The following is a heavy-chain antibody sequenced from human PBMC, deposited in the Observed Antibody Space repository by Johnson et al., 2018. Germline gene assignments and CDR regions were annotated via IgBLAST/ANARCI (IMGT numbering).Heavy chain of an antibody. J-gene: IGHJ3*02. V-gene: IGHV3-49*03. CDR1: GFTFGAYA. Sequence: VQLLESGGGLVQXGRSXRLXCTASGFTFGAYAMSWFRQAPGKGLEWVGFIRSQAYGGTTEYAASVKGRFTISRDDSKSIAYQQMNSLKTEDTAVYYCTRGDYYDSSGYYPPPDAFDIWGQGTMVTVSS. CDR2: IRSQAYGGTT. CDR3: TRGDYYDSSGYYPPPDAFDI. D-gene: IGHD3-22*01.